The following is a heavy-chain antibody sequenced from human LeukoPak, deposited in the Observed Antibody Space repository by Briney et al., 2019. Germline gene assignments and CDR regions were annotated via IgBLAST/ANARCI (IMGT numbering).Heavy chain of an antibody. V-gene: IGHV3-21*01. Sequence: PGRSLRLSCAASGFTFSSYAMHWVSQAPGKGLEWVSSISSSSSYIYYADSVKGRFTISRDNAKNSLYLQMNSLRAEDTAVYYCARDERVGATTRGLVDYWGQGTLVTVSS. CDR1: GFTFSSYA. J-gene: IGHJ4*02. D-gene: IGHD1-26*01. CDR3: ARDERVGATTRGLVDY. CDR2: ISSSSSYI.